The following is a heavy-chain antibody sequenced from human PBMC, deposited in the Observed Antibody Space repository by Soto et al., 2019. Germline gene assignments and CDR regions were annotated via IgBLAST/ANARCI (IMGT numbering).Heavy chain of an antibody. CDR3: ARGRIVVAYYAPRGVDAFDI. Sequence: QVQLVQSGAEVKKPGSSVKVSCKASGGTFSSYTISWVRQAPGQGLEWMGRIIPILGIANYAQKFQGRVTITAAKSTSTAYMELSSLRSEDTAVYYCARGRIVVAYYAPRGVDAFDIWGQGTMVTVSS. CDR2: IIPILGIA. J-gene: IGHJ3*02. D-gene: IGHD3-22*01. V-gene: IGHV1-69*02. CDR1: GGTFSSYT.